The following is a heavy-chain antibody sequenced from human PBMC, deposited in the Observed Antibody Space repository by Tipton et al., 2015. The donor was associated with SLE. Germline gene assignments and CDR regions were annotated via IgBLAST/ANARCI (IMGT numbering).Heavy chain of an antibody. Sequence: QLVQSGGGLVQPGGALRLSCAASGFTFSSYGMSWVRQAPGKGLEWVSVISGSASGTYNAESVKGRFTISRDDSKSTLYLQLNSLRAEDSAVYYCAAIAIAGPINYWGRGTLVTVSS. CDR2: ISGSASGT. D-gene: IGHD6-13*01. CDR1: GFTFSSYG. V-gene: IGHV3-23*04. CDR3: AAIAIAGPINY. J-gene: IGHJ4*02.